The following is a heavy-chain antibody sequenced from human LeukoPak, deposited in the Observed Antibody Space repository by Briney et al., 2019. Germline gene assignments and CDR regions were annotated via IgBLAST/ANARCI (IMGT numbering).Heavy chain of an antibody. CDR1: GGSISSDLYY. D-gene: IGHD3-10*01. CDR3: AGGAYGSGSYARWFDP. Sequence: SQTLSLTCTVSGGSISSDLYYWSWIRQPAGKGLEWIGRIYSNGTTNYNPSLKSRVTISIERSKNQVSLMLNSVTAADTAVYYCAGGAYGSGSYARWFDPWGQGTLVIVSS. CDR2: IYSNGTT. V-gene: IGHV4-61*02. J-gene: IGHJ5*02.